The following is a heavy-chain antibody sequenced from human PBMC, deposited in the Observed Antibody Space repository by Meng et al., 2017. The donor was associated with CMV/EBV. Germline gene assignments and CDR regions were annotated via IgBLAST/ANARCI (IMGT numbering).Heavy chain of an antibody. Sequence: ASVKVSCKASGYTFTSYGISWVRQAPGQGLEWMGWISAYNGNTNYAQKLQGRVTMTPDTSTSTAYMELRSLRSDDTAVYYCAREGAMVGATPPCNDYWGQGTLVTVSS. CDR3: AREGAMVGATPPCNDY. V-gene: IGHV1-18*01. J-gene: IGHJ4*02. CDR2: ISAYNGNT. CDR1: GYTFTSYG. D-gene: IGHD1-26*01.